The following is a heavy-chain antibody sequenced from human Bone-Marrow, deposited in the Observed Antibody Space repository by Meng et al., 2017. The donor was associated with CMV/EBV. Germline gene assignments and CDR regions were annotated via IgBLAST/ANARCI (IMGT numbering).Heavy chain of an antibody. CDR2: IIPIFGTA. Sequence: SVKVSCQASGGTFSSYAISWVRQAPGQGLEWMGGIIPIFGTANYAQKFQGRVTITTDESTSTAYMELSSLRSEDTAVYYCARDRGVEGHQLLYWGQGTLVTVSS. J-gene: IGHJ4*02. CDR3: ARDRGVEGHQLLY. CDR1: GGTFSSYA. D-gene: IGHD2-2*01. V-gene: IGHV1-69*05.